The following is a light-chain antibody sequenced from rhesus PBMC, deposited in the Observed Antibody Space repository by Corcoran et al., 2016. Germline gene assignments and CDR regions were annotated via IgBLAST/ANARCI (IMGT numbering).Light chain of an antibody. J-gene: IGKJ2*01. CDR1: QSISRW. CDR3: LQYIISPYS. Sequence: DIQMTQSPSSLSASVGDTVTITCRASQSISRWLDWYQQKPGKAPTLLIYKASSLQSGVPSRSSGNGSGTDFTLTVSSLQPEDFATYYCLQYIISPYSFGQWTKVEIK. CDR2: KAS. V-gene: IGKV1-22*01.